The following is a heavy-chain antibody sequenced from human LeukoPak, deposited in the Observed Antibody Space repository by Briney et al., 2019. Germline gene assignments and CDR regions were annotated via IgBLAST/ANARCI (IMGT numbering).Heavy chain of an antibody. CDR1: GGSISSYY. Sequence: SETLSLTCTVSGGSISSYYWSWVRQPPGKGLEWIGNIHYSGSTNYNPSLKSRVTISVGTSKNQFSLKLSPVTAADTAVYYCARGQVAYDYWGQGTLVTVSS. V-gene: IGHV4-59*01. CDR3: ARGQVAYDY. J-gene: IGHJ4*02. CDR2: IHYSGST. D-gene: IGHD2-21*01.